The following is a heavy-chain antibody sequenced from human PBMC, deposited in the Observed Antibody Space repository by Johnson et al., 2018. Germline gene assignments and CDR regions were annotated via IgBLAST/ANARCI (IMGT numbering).Heavy chain of an antibody. CDR2: ISYDGSTK. V-gene: IGHV3-30*03. CDR1: GFTFSSYG. Sequence: QVQLVQSGGGVVKPGRSLRLSCAASGFTFSSYGMHWVRQAPGKGLEWVAVISYDGSTKYYADSEKGRLTISRDNSKNTLYLQMNSLRAEDTAVYYCGKVGTGDDAFDIWGQGTMVTVSS. CDR3: GKVGTGDDAFDI. J-gene: IGHJ3*02. D-gene: IGHD3/OR15-3a*01.